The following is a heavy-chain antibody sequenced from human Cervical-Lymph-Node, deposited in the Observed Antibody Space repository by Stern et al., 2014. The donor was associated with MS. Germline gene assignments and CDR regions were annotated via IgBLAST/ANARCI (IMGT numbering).Heavy chain of an antibody. V-gene: IGHV2-5*02. Sequence: QVTLRESGPTLVNPTQTLTLTCAFSGFSLSTTGVGVGWIRQPPGKALEWLALTYWDDDTRYSPPLKSRLTITKDTSKSQVDLTVTNVDPVDTATYYCAHSPPSDDDAFDIWGQGTMVTISS. CDR3: AHSPPSDDDAFDI. CDR1: GFSLSTTGVG. CDR2: TYWDDDT. D-gene: IGHD2-21*02. J-gene: IGHJ3*02.